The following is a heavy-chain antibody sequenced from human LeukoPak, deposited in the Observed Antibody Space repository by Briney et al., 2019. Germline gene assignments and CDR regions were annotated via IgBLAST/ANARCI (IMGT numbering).Heavy chain of an antibody. V-gene: IGHV4-4*02. Sequence: SGTLSLTCAVSGGSISSNNWWGRVRQPPGKGLEWIGEIYHSGSPNYNPSLKSRVTISVDKSRNHFSLNLSSVTAADTAVYYCARVNINNWHSCDYWGQGTLVTVSS. CDR1: GGSISSNNW. D-gene: IGHD1-1*01. CDR2: IYHSGSP. J-gene: IGHJ4*02. CDR3: ARVNINNWHSCDY.